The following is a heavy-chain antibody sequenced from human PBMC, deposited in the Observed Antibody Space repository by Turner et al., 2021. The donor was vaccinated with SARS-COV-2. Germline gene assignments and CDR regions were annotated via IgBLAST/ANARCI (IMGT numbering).Heavy chain of an antibody. Sequence: QVQLQESGPGLVKPSQTLSLTCTVSGGSISSGRYYWSWIRQHPGKGLEWIGYIYISGNTYYTPSLKSRVTISVDSSKNQFSLKLSSVTAADTAVYFCARSSISSNRFDYWGQGTLVTVSS. CDR3: ARSSISSNRFDY. CDR2: IYISGNT. D-gene: IGHD6-13*01. V-gene: IGHV4-31*03. J-gene: IGHJ4*02. CDR1: GGSISSGRYY.